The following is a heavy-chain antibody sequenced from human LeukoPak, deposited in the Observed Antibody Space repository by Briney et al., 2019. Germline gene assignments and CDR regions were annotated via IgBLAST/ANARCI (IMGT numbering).Heavy chain of an antibody. V-gene: IGHV1-69*01. D-gene: IGHD1-26*01. CDR3: ARDLGRSYENTDFDI. Sequence: SVTVTCKASGGTFSCYAISWVRQAPGQGLEWMGGIIPIFGTANYAQKFQGRVTITADESTSTAYMELSSLRSEDTAVYYCARDLGRSYENTDFDIWGQRTMVTVSS. J-gene: IGHJ3*02. CDR1: GGTFSCYA. CDR2: IIPIFGTA.